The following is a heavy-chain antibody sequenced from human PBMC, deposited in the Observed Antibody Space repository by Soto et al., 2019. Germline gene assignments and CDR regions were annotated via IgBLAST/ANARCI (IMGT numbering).Heavy chain of an antibody. CDR2: IWYDGSNK. V-gene: IGHV3-33*01. D-gene: IGHD5-12*01. CDR1: GFTFSSYG. Sequence: LRLSCAASGFTFSSYGMHWVRQAPGKGLEWVAVIWYDGSNKYYADSVKGRFTISRDNSKNTLYLQMNSLRAEDTAVYYCARKAKRWLQPDFDYWGQGTLVTVYS. CDR3: ARKAKRWLQPDFDY. J-gene: IGHJ4*02.